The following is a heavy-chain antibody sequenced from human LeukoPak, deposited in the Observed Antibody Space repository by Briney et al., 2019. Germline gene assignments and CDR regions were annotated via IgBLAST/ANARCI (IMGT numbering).Heavy chain of an antibody. V-gene: IGHV3-30*03. D-gene: IGHD3-16*02. CDR2: RSYDGNYR. CDR3: ARPAPPGGIVYGFHI. CDR1: GFIFSTYA. J-gene: IGHJ3*02. Sequence: GRSLRLSCAASGFIFSTYAMHWVCQAPGKGLEWVSIRSYDGNYRDYADSVKGRFTISRANSKNMLHLQMNSLGAEDTAVYYCARPAPPGGIVYGFHIWGQGTMVTVSS.